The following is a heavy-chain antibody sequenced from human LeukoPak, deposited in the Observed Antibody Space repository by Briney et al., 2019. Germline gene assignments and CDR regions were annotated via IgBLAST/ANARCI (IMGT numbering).Heavy chain of an antibody. CDR2: ISSSSSYI. V-gene: IGHV3-21*01. J-gene: IGHJ3*02. D-gene: IGHD4/OR15-4a*01. CDR3: ARAVLDAFDI. CDR1: GFTFSSYS. Sequence: GGSLRLSCAASGFTFSSYSMNWVRQAPGKGLEWVSSISSSSSYIYYADSVKGRFTISRDNAKNSPYLQMNSLRAEDTAVYYCARAVLDAFDIWGQGTMVTVSS.